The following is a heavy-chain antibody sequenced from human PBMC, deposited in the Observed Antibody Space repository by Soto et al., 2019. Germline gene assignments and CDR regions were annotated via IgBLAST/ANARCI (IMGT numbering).Heavy chain of an antibody. CDR3: ARSYYDSTGFAVDP. V-gene: IGHV4-4*08. J-gene: IGHJ5*02. D-gene: IGHD3-22*01. Sequence: QIQLQVSGPGLVKPSETLSVTCTVSGASVSTGYWSWIRQAPGKGLEWIGFMYVGGSFNYNPSLSSRATISVETSENQFSMKMMSVTAADTAVYYCARSYYDSTGFAVDPWGQGTLVTVSS. CDR2: MYVGGSF. CDR1: GASVSTGY.